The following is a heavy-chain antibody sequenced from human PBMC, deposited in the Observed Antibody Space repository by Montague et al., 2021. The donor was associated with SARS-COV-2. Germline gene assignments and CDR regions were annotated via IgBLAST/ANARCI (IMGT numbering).Heavy chain of an antibody. D-gene: IGHD3-22*01. V-gene: IGHV4-34*01. J-gene: IGHJ4*02. Sequence: SETLSLTCAVYGGSFSDYYWSWIRQPPGKGLEWIEEINHRGTSNYNPSLKSRVTISIDTSKSQFSLFLGAVTAADTAVYYCARGRQHFNMIVVVMTGGEYYLDYWAQGTLVTVSS. CDR2: INHRGTS. CDR3: ARGRQHFNMIVVVMTGGEYYLDY. CDR1: GGSFSDYY.